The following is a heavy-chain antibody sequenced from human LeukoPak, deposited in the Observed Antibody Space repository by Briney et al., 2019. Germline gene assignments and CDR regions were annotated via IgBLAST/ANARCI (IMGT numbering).Heavy chain of an antibody. D-gene: IGHD3-9*01. V-gene: IGHV4-4*07. CDR1: DGSIRNYY. CDR2: IYNNGSS. J-gene: IGHJ4*02. Sequence: SETLSLTCTVSDGSIRNYYWSWIRQPAGKGLEWIGRIYNNGSSNFKPSPKSRLTMSFDTSMSRLSLKLISVTCADRAVCYCAGDRGLTSQNAYCFDHWGQGNPVTVSS. CDR3: AGDRGLTSQNAYCFDH.